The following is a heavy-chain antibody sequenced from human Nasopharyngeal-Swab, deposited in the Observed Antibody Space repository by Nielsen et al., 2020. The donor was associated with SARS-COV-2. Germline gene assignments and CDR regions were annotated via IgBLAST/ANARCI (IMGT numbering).Heavy chain of an antibody. CDR2: INPNSGGT. CDR1: GYTFTGYY. Sequence: ASVKVACKASGYTFTGYYMHWVRQAPGQGLEWMGRINPNSGGTNYAQKFQGRVTMTRDTSISTAYMELSRLRSDDTAVYYCARWFFEGILPPPRGWLDCWGQGTLVTVSS. V-gene: IGHV1-2*06. CDR3: ARWFFEGILPPPRGWLDC. D-gene: IGHD3-3*01. J-gene: IGHJ5*01.